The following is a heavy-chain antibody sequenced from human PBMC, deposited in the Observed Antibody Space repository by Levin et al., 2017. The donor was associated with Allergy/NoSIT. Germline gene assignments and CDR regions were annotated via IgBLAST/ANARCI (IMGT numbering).Heavy chain of an antibody. Sequence: SETLSLTCTVSGGSISSSSYYWGWIRQPPGKGLEWIGSIYYSGSTYYNPSLKSRVTISVDTSKNQFSLKLSSVTAADTAVYYCAGNLVVVGDAEYFQHWGQGTLVTVSS. CDR1: GGSISSSSYY. D-gene: IGHD2-15*01. V-gene: IGHV4-39*01. CDR3: AGNLVVVGDAEYFQH. CDR2: IYYSGST. J-gene: IGHJ1*01.